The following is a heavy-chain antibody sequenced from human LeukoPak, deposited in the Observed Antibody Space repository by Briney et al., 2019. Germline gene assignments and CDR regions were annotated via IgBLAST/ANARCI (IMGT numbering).Heavy chain of an antibody. CDR1: GGSFSGYY. CDR3: ARGYCSSTSCYNSYYYYYYMDV. V-gene: IGHV4-34*01. D-gene: IGHD2-2*02. J-gene: IGHJ6*03. CDR2: INHSGST. Sequence: SETLSLTCAVYGGSFSGYYWSWIRQPPGKGLEWIGEINHSGSTNYNPSLKSRVTISVDTSKNQLSLKLSSVTAADTAVYYCARGYCSSTSCYNSYYYYYYMDVWGKGTTVTVSS.